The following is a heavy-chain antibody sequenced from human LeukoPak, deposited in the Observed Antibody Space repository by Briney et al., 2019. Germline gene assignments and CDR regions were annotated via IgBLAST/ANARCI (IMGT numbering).Heavy chain of an antibody. CDR1: GGSISSSSYY. Sequence: SETLSLTCTVSGGSISSSSYYWGWIRQPPGKGLEWIGSIYYSGSTYYNPSLKSRVTISVDTSKNQFSLKLRSVTAAGTAVYYCASLRERSYYARGFDYWGQGTLDTVSS. D-gene: IGHD1-26*01. CDR3: ASLRERSYYARGFDY. V-gene: IGHV4-39*01. J-gene: IGHJ4*02. CDR2: IYYSGST.